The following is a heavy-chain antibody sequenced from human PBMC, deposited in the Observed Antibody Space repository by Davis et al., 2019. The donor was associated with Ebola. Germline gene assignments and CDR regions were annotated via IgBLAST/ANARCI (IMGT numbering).Heavy chain of an antibody. J-gene: IGHJ6*03. V-gene: IGHV4-30-2*01. Sequence: SETLSLTCAVSGGSISSGGYSWSWIRQPPGKGLEWIGEINHSGSTNYNPSLKSRVTISVDTSKNQFSLKLSSVSAADTAVYYCARRAAVGTNYYYYYMDVWGKGTTVTVSS. CDR1: GGSISSGGYS. CDR3: ARRAAVGTNYYYYYMDV. CDR2: INHSGST. D-gene: IGHD6-13*01.